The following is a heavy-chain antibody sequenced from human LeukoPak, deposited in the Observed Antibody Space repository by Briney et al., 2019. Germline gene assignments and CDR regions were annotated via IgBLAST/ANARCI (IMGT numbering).Heavy chain of an antibody. CDR2: IIAMFGTA. CDR1: GGTSSSYV. Sequence: SVRVSCKASGGTSSSYVISWVRQAPGQGLEWMGGIIAMFGTANYAQRFQGRVTITADESTSTAYMELSSLRSEDTAVYYCARERVAYCGGDCYSAFDYWGQGTLVTVSS. D-gene: IGHD2-21*02. J-gene: IGHJ4*02. V-gene: IGHV1-69*13. CDR3: ARERVAYCGGDCYSAFDY.